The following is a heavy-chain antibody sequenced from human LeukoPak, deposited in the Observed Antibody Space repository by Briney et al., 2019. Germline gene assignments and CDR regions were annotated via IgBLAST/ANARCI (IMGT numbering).Heavy chain of an antibody. J-gene: IGHJ3*02. Sequence: SETLSLTCTVSGGSISSYYWGWIRQPPGKGLEWIGSIYYSGSTYYNPSLKSRVTISVDTSKNQFSLKLSSVTAADTAVYYCVSPSTVTGAFDIWGQGTMVTVSS. CDR3: VSPSTVTGAFDI. CDR1: GGSISSYY. CDR2: IYYSGST. D-gene: IGHD4-17*01. V-gene: IGHV4-39*01.